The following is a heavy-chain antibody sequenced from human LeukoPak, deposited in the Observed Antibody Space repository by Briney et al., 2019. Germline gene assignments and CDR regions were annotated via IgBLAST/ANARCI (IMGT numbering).Heavy chain of an antibody. Sequence: GGSLRLSCAASGFTFSSYSMNWVRQAPGKGLEWVSSISSSSYIYYADSVKGRFTISRDNAKNSLYLQMNSLRAEDTAVYYCARGDPIVVVPARTGLGYWGQGTLVTVSS. CDR1: GFTFSSYS. J-gene: IGHJ4*02. D-gene: IGHD2-2*01. CDR3: ARGDPIVVVPARTGLGY. V-gene: IGHV3-21*01. CDR2: ISSSSYI.